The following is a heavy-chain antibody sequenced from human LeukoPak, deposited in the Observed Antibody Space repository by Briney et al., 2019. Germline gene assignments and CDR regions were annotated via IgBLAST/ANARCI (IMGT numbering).Heavy chain of an antibody. CDR3: ARHECGGSCYPEDY. Sequence: SETLSLTCTVSGGSTSNYYWSWIRQSPGKGLEWIGYIYYTGNTNYNPSLESRVIISVDTSKNQFSLKLSSVTAADTAVYYCARHECGGSCYPEDYWGRGTLVTVSS. V-gene: IGHV4-59*08. J-gene: IGHJ4*02. CDR1: GGSTSNYY. D-gene: IGHD2-15*01. CDR2: IYYTGNT.